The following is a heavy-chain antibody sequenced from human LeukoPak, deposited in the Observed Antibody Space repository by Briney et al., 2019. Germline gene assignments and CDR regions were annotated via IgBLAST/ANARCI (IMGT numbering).Heavy chain of an antibody. D-gene: IGHD6-19*01. CDR3: AKRSSYSSGYYGDY. CDR2: IIGSDGTI. J-gene: IGHJ4*02. V-gene: IGHV3-23*01. CDR1: GSTFSAYA. Sequence: GGFLRLSCAAPGSTFSAYAMSWVRQAPGKGPEWVSAIIGSDGTIYSADSAKGRFTVSRDTSKNTLYLQMNSLRAEDSAIYYCAKRSSYSSGYYGDYWGQGTLVTVSS.